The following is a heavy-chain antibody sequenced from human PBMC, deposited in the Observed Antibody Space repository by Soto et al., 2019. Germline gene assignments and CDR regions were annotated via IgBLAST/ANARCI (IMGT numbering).Heavy chain of an antibody. CDR1: GDSLSSGGHY. Sequence: QVQLQESGPGLVKPSQTLSLTCTVSGDSLSSGGHYWSWIRQHPGKGLEWIGHIYDSVITYYSPSLRSRVTISADMSKNQFSLNLRSVTAADTAVYYCARVDHRGYFAILTDYWGQGTLVTVSS. CDR2: IYDSVIT. CDR3: ARVDHRGYFAILTDY. D-gene: IGHD3-9*01. J-gene: IGHJ4*02. V-gene: IGHV4-31*03.